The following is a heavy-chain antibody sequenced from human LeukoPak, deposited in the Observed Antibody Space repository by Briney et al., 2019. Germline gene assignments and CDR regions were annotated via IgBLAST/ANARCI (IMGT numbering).Heavy chain of an antibody. CDR1: GASMSSNY. CDR2: IYHSGNT. Sequence: SETLSLTCNVSGASMSSNYWSCIPQPPGKGLKCIGYIYHSGNTNYSPSPESRGTMSVEESKNQFSLRVQFVSAGDTAVDYCASRRRAAGAGRFDSWGQGTLVTVSS. J-gene: IGHJ4*02. V-gene: IGHV4-4*09. D-gene: IGHD6-19*01. CDR3: ASRRRAAGAGRFDS.